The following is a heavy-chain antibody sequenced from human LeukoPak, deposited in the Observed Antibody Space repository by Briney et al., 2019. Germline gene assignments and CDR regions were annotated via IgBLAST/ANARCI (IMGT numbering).Heavy chain of an antibody. Sequence: ASVKVSCKASGYAFTSYGISWVRQAPGQGLEWMGWISTYSGYTNFAQKFQGRVTMTRDMSTSTVYMELSSLRSEDTAVYYCARDLSSGWYLYDYWGQGTLVTVSS. V-gene: IGHV1-18*01. CDR1: GYAFTSYG. D-gene: IGHD6-19*01. CDR3: ARDLSSGWYLYDY. J-gene: IGHJ4*02. CDR2: ISTYSGYT.